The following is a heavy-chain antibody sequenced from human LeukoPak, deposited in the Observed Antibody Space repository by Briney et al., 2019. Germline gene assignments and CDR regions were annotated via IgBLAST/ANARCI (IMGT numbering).Heavy chain of an antibody. Sequence: GGSLRLSCAASGFTFSSYGMHWVRQAPGKGLEWVAVIWYDGSNKYYADSVKGRFTISRDNSKNTLYLQMNSLRAEDTAVYYCARGRRGSDWYEVLRFDYWGQGTLVTVSS. CDR2: IWYDGSNK. D-gene: IGHD6-19*01. CDR3: ARGRRGSDWYEVLRFDY. V-gene: IGHV3-33*01. J-gene: IGHJ4*02. CDR1: GFTFSSYG.